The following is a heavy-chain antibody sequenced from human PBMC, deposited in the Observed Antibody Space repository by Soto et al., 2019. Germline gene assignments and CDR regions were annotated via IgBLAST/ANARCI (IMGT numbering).Heavy chain of an antibody. D-gene: IGHD2-15*01. J-gene: IGHJ3*02. CDR1: GYTFTSYG. Sequence: ASVKVSCKASGYTFTSYGISWVRQAPGQGLEWMGWISAYNGNTNYAQKLQGRVTMTTDTSTSTAYMELRSLRSDDTAVYYCATNYCSGGSCYSVSAFDIWGQGTMVTVSS. CDR3: ATNYCSGGSCYSVSAFDI. CDR2: ISAYNGNT. V-gene: IGHV1-18*01.